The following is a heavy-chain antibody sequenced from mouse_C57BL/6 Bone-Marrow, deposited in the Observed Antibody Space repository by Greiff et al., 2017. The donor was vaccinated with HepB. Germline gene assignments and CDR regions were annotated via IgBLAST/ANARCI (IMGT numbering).Heavy chain of an antibody. CDR1: GYTFTSYW. V-gene: IGHV1-7*01. J-gene: IGHJ1*03. D-gene: IGHD1-1*01. CDR2: INPSSGYT. CDR3: ARGTNYYGSSDWYFDV. Sequence: QVHVKQSGAELAKPGASVKLSCKASGYTFTSYWMHWVKQRPGQGLEWIGYINPSSGYTKYNQKFKDKATLTAVKSSSTAYMQLSSLTYEDSAVYYCARGTNYYGSSDWYFDVWGTGTTVTVSS.